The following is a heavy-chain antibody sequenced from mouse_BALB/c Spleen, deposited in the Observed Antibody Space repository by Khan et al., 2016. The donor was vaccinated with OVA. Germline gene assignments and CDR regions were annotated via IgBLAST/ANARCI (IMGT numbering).Heavy chain of an antibody. D-gene: IGHD1-1*01. CDR2: ISSGGHYT. CDR3: ARLAYYYNSEGFAY. V-gene: IGHV5-6*01. J-gene: IGHJ3*01. Sequence: EVQVVESGGDLVKPGGSLKLSCAASGFTFSTYGMSWVRQTPDMRLEWVATISSGGHYTYYPDSVKGRFTISRDNAKNTLYLQMSSLKSEDTAIYDCARLAYYYNSEGFAYWGQGTLVTVSA. CDR1: GFTFSTYG.